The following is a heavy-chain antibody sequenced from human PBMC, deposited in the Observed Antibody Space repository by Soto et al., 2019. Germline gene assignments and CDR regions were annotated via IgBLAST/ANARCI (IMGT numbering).Heavy chain of an antibody. CDR2: IKSKTDGGTT. J-gene: IGHJ6*02. D-gene: IGHD2-8*01. Sequence: GGSLRLSCAASGFTFSNAWMNWVRQAPGKGLEWVGRIKSKTDGGTTDYAAPVKGRFTISRDDAKNTLYLQMNSLKAEDTAVYYCARAMGYCTNGVCPSSYYYYYGMDVWGQGTTVTVSS. CDR3: ARAMGYCTNGVCPSSYYYYYGMDV. V-gene: IGHV3-15*07. CDR1: GFTFSNAW.